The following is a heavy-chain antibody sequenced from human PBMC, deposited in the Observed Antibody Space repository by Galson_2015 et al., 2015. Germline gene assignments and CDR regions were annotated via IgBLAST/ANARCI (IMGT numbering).Heavy chain of an antibody. CDR2: IKSKTDSGTT. CDR3: TTLSVGAT. V-gene: IGHV3-15*01. Sequence: SLRLSCAASGFTFSKAWMSWVRQAPGKGLEWVGRIKSKTDSGTTDYAAPVKGRYTISRDDSKNMLYLQMNSLKTADTAVYYCTTLSVGATWGQGTLVTVSS. CDR1: GFTFSKAW. D-gene: IGHD1-26*01. J-gene: IGHJ5*02.